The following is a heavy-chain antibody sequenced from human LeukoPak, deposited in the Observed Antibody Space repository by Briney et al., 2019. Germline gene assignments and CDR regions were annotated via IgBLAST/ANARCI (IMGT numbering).Heavy chain of an antibody. J-gene: IGHJ4*02. V-gene: IGHV4-61*01. CDR3: ARNGEKYFDY. D-gene: IGHD3-10*01. Sequence: SETLSLTCTVSGGSVSSGSYYWSWIRQPPGKGLEWIGYIYYSGSTNYNPSLKSRVTISVDTSKNQFSLKLSSVTAADTAVFYCARNGEKYFDYWGQGILVTVSS. CDR2: IYYSGST. CDR1: GGSVSSGSYY.